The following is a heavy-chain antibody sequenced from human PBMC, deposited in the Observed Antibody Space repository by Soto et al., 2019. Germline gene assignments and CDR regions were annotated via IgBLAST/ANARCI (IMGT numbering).Heavy chain of an antibody. Sequence: EVQVVESGGGLVQPGGSLRLSCAASGFSVTNNYMNWVRQAPGKGLEWVSIIDIGGNTYYADSVKDRFTISRDNSRNTLYLHMDSLRAEDTAVYYCARGRGSTGYLGREPYFDYWGQGPLVTVSP. D-gene: IGHD2-2*01. CDR3: ARGRGSTGYLGREPYFDY. CDR1: GFSVTNNY. V-gene: IGHV3-66*01. J-gene: IGHJ4*02. CDR2: IDIGGNT.